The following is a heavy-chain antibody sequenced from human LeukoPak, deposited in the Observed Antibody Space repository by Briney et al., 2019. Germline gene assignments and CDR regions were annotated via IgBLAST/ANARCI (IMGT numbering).Heavy chain of an antibody. J-gene: IGHJ3*02. Sequence: QAGGSLLLSCAASGFIFSSYWMHWVRQAPGKGLVWVSRIKSDGSSTSYADSVKGRFTISRDNAKNTLHLQMNSLRAEDTAVYYCARAGAVAGGFDIWGQGTMVTVSS. D-gene: IGHD6-19*01. V-gene: IGHV3-74*01. CDR3: ARAGAVAGGFDI. CDR2: IKSDGSST. CDR1: GFIFSSYW.